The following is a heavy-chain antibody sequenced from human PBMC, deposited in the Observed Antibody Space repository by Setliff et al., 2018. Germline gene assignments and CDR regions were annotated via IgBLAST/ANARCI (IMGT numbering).Heavy chain of an antibody. J-gene: IGHJ4*02. D-gene: IGHD3-10*01. CDR2: ISGSGSI. CDR1: GFTFSSYT. CDR3: RLWFEETSRDY. V-gene: IGHV3-48*01. Sequence: PGGSLRLSCAASGFTFSSYTMNWVRQGPGKGLEWVAYISGSGSIYYANSVKGRFTISRDNSKNTLYLQMNSLRAEDTAVYYCRLWFEETSRDYWGQGTLVTVSS.